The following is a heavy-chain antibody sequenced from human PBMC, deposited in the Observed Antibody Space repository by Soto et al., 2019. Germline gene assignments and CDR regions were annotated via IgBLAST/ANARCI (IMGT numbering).Heavy chain of an antibody. Sequence: SLRLSCAASGFTVSSNYMSWVRQAPGKGLEWVSVIYSGGSTYYADSVKGRFTISRHNSKNTLYLQMNSLRAEDTAVYYCARDGGSTTAGFSDYCGQGTLVTVSS. V-gene: IGHV3-53*04. J-gene: IGHJ4*02. D-gene: IGHD3-16*01. CDR1: GFTVSSNY. CDR2: IYSGGST. CDR3: ARDGGSTTAGFSDY.